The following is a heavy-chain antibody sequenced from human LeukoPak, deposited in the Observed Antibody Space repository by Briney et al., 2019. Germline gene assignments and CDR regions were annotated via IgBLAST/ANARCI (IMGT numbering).Heavy chain of an antibody. J-gene: IGHJ3*02. D-gene: IGHD2/OR15-2a*01. CDR3: ARDFSAAFDI. V-gene: IGHV4-61*02. Sequence: SETLSLTCTVSGGSISSGSYYWSWIRQPAGKGLEWIGRIYTSGSTNYNPSLKSRVTISVDTSKNQFSLKLSSVTAADTAVYYCARDFSAAFDIWGQGTMVTVSS. CDR1: GGSISSGSYY. CDR2: IYTSGST.